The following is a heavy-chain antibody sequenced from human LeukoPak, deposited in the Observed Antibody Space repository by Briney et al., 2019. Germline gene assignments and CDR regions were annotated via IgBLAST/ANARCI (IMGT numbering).Heavy chain of an antibody. Sequence: SETLSLTCTVSGGSINSYYWSWIRQPAGKGLEWIGRIYSSGSTNYNPSLKSRVTISVDTSKNQFSLKLNSVTAADTAVYFCARSKIRHLDVWGKGTTVTISS. J-gene: IGHJ6*04. CDR3: ARSKIRHLDV. CDR1: GGSINSYY. V-gene: IGHV4-4*07. CDR2: IYSSGST.